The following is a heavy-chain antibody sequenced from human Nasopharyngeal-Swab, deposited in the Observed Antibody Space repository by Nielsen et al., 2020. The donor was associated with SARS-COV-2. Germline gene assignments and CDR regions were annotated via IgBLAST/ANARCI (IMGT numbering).Heavy chain of an antibody. CDR3: ARDDCWNYGLGY. V-gene: IGHV4-34*01. Sequence: SETLSLTCAVYGGSFSGYYWRWIRQPPGKGLEWIGEINHSGSTNYSPSLKSRVTISVDTSKNQFSLKLSSVTAADTAVYYCARDDCWNYGLGYWGQGTLVTVSS. CDR1: GGSFSGYY. D-gene: IGHD1-7*01. CDR2: INHSGST. J-gene: IGHJ4*02.